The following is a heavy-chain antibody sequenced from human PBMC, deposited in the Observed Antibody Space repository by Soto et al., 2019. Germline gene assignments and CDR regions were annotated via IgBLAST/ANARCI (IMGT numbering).Heavy chain of an antibody. CDR1: GGSISSYY. J-gene: IGHJ4*02. V-gene: IGHV4-59*08. CDR3: ARRLRYYFDY. CDR2: IYYSGST. Sequence: PSETLSLTCTVSGGSISSYYWSWIRQPPGKGLEWIGYIYYSGSTYYIPSLRSRVTISVDTSKNQFSLKLYSVTAADTAVYYCARRLRYYFDYWGQGTVVTVSS. D-gene: IGHD4-17*01.